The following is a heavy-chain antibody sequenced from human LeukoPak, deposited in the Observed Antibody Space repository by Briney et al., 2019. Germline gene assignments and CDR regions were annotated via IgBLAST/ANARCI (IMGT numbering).Heavy chain of an antibody. CDR1: GFTFSSYE. Sequence: PGGSLRLSCAASGFTFSSYEMNWVRQAPGKGLEWVSYISTRGSNIYYADPVRGRFTISRDNAKNSLYLQMNSLRPEDTAVYYCARAMYYYYYYMDVWGKGTTVTVSS. V-gene: IGHV3-48*03. CDR3: ARAMYYYYYYMDV. J-gene: IGHJ6*03. CDR2: ISTRGSNI.